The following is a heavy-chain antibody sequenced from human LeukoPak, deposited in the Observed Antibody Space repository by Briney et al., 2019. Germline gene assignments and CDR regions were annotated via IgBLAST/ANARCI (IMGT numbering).Heavy chain of an antibody. J-gene: IGHJ4*02. CDR1: GGSISSSNW. D-gene: IGHD5-12*01. CDR2: IYHSGST. CDR3: ARERRGYSGYDYRKPDY. Sequence: SGTLSLTCAVSGGSISSSNWWSWVRQPPGQGLEWIGEIYHSGSTNYNPSLKSRVTISVDKSKNQFSLKLSSVTAADTAVYYCARERRGYSGYDYRKPDYWGQGTLVTVSS. V-gene: IGHV4-4*02.